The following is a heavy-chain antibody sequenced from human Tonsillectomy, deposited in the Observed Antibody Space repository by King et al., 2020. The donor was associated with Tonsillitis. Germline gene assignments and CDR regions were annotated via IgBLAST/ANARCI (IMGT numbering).Heavy chain of an antibody. CDR1: GGSFSGYY. J-gene: IGHJ4*02. Sequence: VQLQQWGAGLLKPSETLSLTCAVYGGSFSGYYWSWIRQPPGKGLEWFGEINHSGSTNSNPPLKSQVTISVATSKNQFSLKLSTVTAADTAVYYCAREIGFGELAMDYWGQGTLVTVSS. CDR3: AREIGFGELAMDY. V-gene: IGHV4-34*01. D-gene: IGHD3-10*01. CDR2: INHSGST.